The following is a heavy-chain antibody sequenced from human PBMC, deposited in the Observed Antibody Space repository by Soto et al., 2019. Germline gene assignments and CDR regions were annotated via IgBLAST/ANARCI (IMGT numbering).Heavy chain of an antibody. Sequence: GGSLRLSCAASGFTFSSYAMSWVRQAPGKGLEWVSAISGSGGSTYYADSVKGRFTISRDNSKNTLYLQMNSLRAEDTAVYYCAKDPLCSGGSCYSWIPERNDYWGQGTLVTVSS. J-gene: IGHJ4*02. D-gene: IGHD2-15*01. CDR1: GFTFSSYA. CDR2: ISGSGGST. CDR3: AKDPLCSGGSCYSWIPERNDY. V-gene: IGHV3-23*01.